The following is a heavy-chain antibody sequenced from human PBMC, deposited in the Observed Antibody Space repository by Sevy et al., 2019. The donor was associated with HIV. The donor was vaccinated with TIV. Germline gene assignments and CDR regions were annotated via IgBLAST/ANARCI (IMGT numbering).Heavy chain of an antibody. J-gene: IGHJ4*02. D-gene: IGHD3-22*01. V-gene: IGHV1-24*01. CDR3: ATTKDYYESSGDPFDY. Sequence: ASVKASCKVSGYTLTKLAMHWVRQGPGKGLEWMGSFDPEDEETIYAQKFQGRVTMTEDTSTETAYMELSSLRSEDTAVYYCATTKDYYESSGDPFDYWGQGTLVTVSS. CDR1: GYTLTKLA. CDR2: FDPEDEET.